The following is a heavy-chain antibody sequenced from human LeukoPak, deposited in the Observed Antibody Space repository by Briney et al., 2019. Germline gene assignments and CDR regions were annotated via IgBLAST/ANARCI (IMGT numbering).Heavy chain of an antibody. CDR2: INHSGIT. V-gene: IGHV4-34*01. Sequence: PSETLSLTCAVYGGSFTDYYWNWIRRPPGKGLEWIGEINHSGITHYNPSLKSRVTISADTSKNQFSLKLNSVTAADAAVYYCARLYDSSGHFDYWGQGTLVTVSS. CDR3: ARLYDSSGHFDY. D-gene: IGHD3-22*01. J-gene: IGHJ4*02. CDR1: GGSFTDYY.